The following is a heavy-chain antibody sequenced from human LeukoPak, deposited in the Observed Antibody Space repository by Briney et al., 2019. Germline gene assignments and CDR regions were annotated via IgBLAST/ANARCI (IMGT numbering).Heavy chain of an antibody. CDR2: INYNGGST. CDR3: AREGSGEFCTNTSCYTAWSFDL. V-gene: IGHV3-20*04. Sequence: GGSLRLSCAASGFSFDDYGMSWVRQAPGKGLEWVSGINYNGGSTAYADSVKGRFTISRDNAKNSLYLQMNGLRAEDTAFYYCAREGSGEFCTNTSCYTAWSFDLWGRGTLVAVSS. CDR1: GFSFDDYG. J-gene: IGHJ2*01. D-gene: IGHD2-2*02.